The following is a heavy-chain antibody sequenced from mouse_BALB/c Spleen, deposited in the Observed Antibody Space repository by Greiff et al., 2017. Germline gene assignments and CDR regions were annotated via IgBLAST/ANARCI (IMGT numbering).Heavy chain of an antibody. CDR1: GFTFSSYG. Sequence: EVHLVESGGGLVQPGGSLKLSCAASGFTFSSYGMSWVRQTPDKRLELVATINSNGGSTYYPDSVKGRFTISRDNAKNTLYLQMSSLKSEDTAMYYCARDGNYGNYYFDYWGQGTTLTVSS. V-gene: IGHV5-6-3*01. CDR2: INSNGGST. D-gene: IGHD2-1*01. CDR3: ARDGNYGNYYFDY. J-gene: IGHJ2*01.